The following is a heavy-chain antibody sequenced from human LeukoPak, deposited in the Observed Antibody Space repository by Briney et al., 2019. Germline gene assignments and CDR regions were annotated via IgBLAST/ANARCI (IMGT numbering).Heavy chain of an antibody. D-gene: IGHD2-2*01. J-gene: IGHJ4*02. CDR2: ISSSSSTI. CDR3: AKDPGGRVGGY. Sequence: GGSLRLSCAASGFTFSNYGMHWVRQAPGKGLEWVSYISSSSSTIYYADSVKGRFTISRDNSKNTLYLQMNSLRAGDTAVYYCAKDPGGRVGGYWGQGTLVTVSS. V-gene: IGHV3-48*01. CDR1: GFTFSNYG.